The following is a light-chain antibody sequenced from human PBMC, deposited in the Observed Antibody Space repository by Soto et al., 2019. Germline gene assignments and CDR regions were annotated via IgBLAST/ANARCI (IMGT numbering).Light chain of an antibody. CDR3: MQTLESRM. Sequence: DIQMTQSPSSLSASVGDRVTITCRTSQSISSYLNWYQQKPGKAPKLLIYAASSLQSGALSRFSGSGSVTDFTLKISRVEAEDVGVYYCMQTLESRMFGQGTKVDIK. CDR1: QSISSY. J-gene: IGKJ1*01. V-gene: IGKV1-39*01. CDR2: AAS.